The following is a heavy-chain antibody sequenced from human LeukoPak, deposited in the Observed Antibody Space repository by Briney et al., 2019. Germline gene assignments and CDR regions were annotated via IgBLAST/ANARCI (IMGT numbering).Heavy chain of an antibody. V-gene: IGHV3-30*02. CDR2: IQNRENAK. Sequence: PGGSLRLSCATSGFDFATFGMHWVRPAPGKGLEWVAFIQNRENAKSYADSVRGRFSIFRDDSKNTLYLQLSSLRRDDTAVYYSTKDSFYWGSWKWGREALVIV. D-gene: IGHD7-27*01. CDR1: GFDFATFG. J-gene: IGHJ4*02. CDR3: TKDSFYWGSWK.